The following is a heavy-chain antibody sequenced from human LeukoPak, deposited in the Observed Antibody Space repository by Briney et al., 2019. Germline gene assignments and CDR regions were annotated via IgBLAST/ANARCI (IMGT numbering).Heavy chain of an antibody. CDR2: ISGSGGST. J-gene: IGHJ2*01. D-gene: IGHD6-19*01. Sequence: GGSLRLSCAASGFTFSSYAMSWLRQAPGEGLEWVSAISGSGGSTYYADPVKGRLTISRDNSKNRLYLQMNSLRAEDTAVYYRAKDLKYSSMRRLLAIHWYFDLWGRGTLVTVSS. V-gene: IGHV3-23*01. CDR1: GFTFSSYA. CDR3: AKDLKYSSMRRLLAIHWYFDL.